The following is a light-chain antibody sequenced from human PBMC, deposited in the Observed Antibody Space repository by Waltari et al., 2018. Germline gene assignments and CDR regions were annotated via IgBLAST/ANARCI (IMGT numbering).Light chain of an antibody. CDR3: QQYNTYPWT. CDR1: QSISSW. V-gene: IGKV1-5*01. J-gene: IGKJ1*01. CDR2: DAS. Sequence: DIQMTQSPSTVSASVGDRVTITCRAIQSISSWLAWYQQKPGKAPKLLIYDASSLESGVPSRFSGSGSGTEFTLTISSLQPDDFAAYYCQQYNTYPWTFGQGTKVEIK.